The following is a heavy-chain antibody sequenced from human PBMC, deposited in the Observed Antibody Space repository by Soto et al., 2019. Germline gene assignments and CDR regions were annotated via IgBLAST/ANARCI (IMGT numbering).Heavy chain of an antibody. Sequence: EVQLVESGGGLVQPGGSLRLSCAVSEFTFSTYWMTWVRQAPGKGLEWGANIEEDGGEKNYLESVRGRFTISRDNAKKSLYLEMNSLRTDDTAVYYCAGGSGWESGTWGQGTLVTVSS. V-gene: IGHV3-7*05. CDR2: IEEDGGEK. CDR1: EFTFSTYW. D-gene: IGHD6-19*01. CDR3: AGGSGWESGT. J-gene: IGHJ5*02.